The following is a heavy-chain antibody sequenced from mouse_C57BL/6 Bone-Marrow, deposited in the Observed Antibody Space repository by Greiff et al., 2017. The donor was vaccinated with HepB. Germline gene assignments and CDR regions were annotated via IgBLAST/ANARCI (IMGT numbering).Heavy chain of an antibody. Sequence: QVQLQQSGAELVRPGASVTLSCKASGYTFTDYEMHWVKQTPVHGLEWIGAIDPETGGTAYNQKFKGKAILTADKSSSTAYMELRSLTSEDSAVYYCTRRWFLRLGYYFDYWGQGTTLTVSS. V-gene: IGHV1-15*01. D-gene: IGHD2-3*01. CDR3: TRRWFLRLGYYFDY. CDR1: GYTFTDYE. CDR2: IDPETGGT. J-gene: IGHJ2*01.